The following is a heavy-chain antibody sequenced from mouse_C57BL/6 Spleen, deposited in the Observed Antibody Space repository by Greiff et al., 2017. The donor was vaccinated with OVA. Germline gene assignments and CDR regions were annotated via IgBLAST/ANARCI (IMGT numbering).Heavy chain of an antibody. J-gene: IGHJ3*01. V-gene: IGHV1-50*01. CDR2: IDPSDSYT. CDR1: GYTFTSYW. Sequence: QVQLQQSGAELVKPGASVKLSCKASGYTFTSYWMQWVKQRPGQGLEWIGEIDPSDSYTNYNQKFKGKATLTVDTSSSTAYMQLSSLTSEDSAVYYCARGERGAYWGQGTLVTVSA. CDR3: ARGERGAY.